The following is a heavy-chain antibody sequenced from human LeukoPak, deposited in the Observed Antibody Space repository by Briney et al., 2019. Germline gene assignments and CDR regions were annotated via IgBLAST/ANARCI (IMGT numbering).Heavy chain of an antibody. V-gene: IGHV3-30*02. Sequence: GGSLRLSCAASGFTFSSYGMHWVRQAPGKGLEWVAFIRYDGSNKYYADSVKGRFTISRDNSKNTLYLQMNSLRAEDTAVYYCARGIFDDYVWGSYRLHDAFDIWGQGTMVTVSS. CDR1: GFTFSSYG. J-gene: IGHJ3*02. D-gene: IGHD3-16*02. CDR2: IRYDGSNK. CDR3: ARGIFDDYVWGSYRLHDAFDI.